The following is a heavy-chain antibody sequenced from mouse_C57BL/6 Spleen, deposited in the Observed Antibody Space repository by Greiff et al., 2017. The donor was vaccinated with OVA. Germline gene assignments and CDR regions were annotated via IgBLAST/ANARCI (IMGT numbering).Heavy chain of an antibody. CDR2: IDPSDSYT. V-gene: IGHV1-69*01. Sequence: QVQLQQPGAELVMPGASVKLSCKASGYTFTSYWMHWVKQRPGQGLEWIGEIDPSDSYTNYNQKFKGKSTLTVDKSSSTAYMQLSSLTSEDSAVYYCARPYYGNYERYFDVWGTGTTVTVSS. J-gene: IGHJ1*03. CDR1: GYTFTSYW. CDR3: ARPYYGNYERYFDV. D-gene: IGHD2-10*01.